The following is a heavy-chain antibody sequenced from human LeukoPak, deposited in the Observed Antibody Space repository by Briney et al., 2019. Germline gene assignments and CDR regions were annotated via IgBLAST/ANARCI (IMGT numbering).Heavy chain of an antibody. Sequence: GGSLRLSCAASGFTFSSYSMNWVRQAPGKGLEWVSFISSSSSYIYYADSVKGRFTISRDNTKNSLYLQMNSLRAEDTAVYYCARGSIAAQDWGQGTLVTVSS. J-gene: IGHJ4*02. V-gene: IGHV3-21*01. D-gene: IGHD6-6*01. CDR3: ARGSIAAQD. CDR1: GFTFSSYS. CDR2: ISSSSSYI.